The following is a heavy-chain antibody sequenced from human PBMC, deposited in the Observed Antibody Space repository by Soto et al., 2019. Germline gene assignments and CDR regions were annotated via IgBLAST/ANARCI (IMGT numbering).Heavy chain of an antibody. J-gene: IGHJ4*02. CDR3: AKDGSKGTTDYFDY. D-gene: IGHD4-17*01. V-gene: IGHV3-23*01. CDR2: ISGRGGST. CDR1: GFTFSNFA. Sequence: XGSLRLSCVASGFTFSNFAMSGVRQAPGKRLEWVSIISGRGGSTHYADSVKGRFTISRDNSKNTLYLQMNSLRAEDTAVYYCAKDGSKGTTDYFDYWGQGTLVTVSS.